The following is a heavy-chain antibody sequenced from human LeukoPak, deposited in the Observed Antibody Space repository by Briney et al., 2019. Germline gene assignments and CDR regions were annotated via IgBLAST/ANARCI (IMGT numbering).Heavy chain of an antibody. V-gene: IGHV3-30-3*01. Sequence: PGGSLRLSCAASGFTFSSYAMHWVRQAPGKGLEWVAVISYDGSNKYYADSVKGRFTISRDNSKNTLYLQMNSLRAEDTAVYYCARGRGFGELSRGFDYWGQGTLVTVSS. J-gene: IGHJ4*02. CDR3: ARGRGFGELSRGFDY. CDR1: GFTFSSYA. D-gene: IGHD3-10*01. CDR2: ISYDGSNK.